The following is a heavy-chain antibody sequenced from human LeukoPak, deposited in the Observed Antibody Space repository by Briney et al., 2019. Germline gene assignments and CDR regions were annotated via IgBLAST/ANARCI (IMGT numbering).Heavy chain of an antibody. CDR2: IIPILGIA. Sequence: SVKVSCKASGGTFSSYTISWVRQAPGQGLEWMGRIIPILGIANYAQKFQGRVTITADKSTSTAYMELSSLRSEDTAVYYCARPRGSSSAAGFDYWGQGTPVTVSS. D-gene: IGHD6-6*01. CDR1: GGTFSSYT. CDR3: ARPRGSSSAAGFDY. J-gene: IGHJ4*02. V-gene: IGHV1-69*02.